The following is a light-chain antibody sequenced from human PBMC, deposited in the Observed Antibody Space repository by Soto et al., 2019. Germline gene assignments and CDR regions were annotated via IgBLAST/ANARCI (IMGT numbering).Light chain of an antibody. J-gene: IGLJ3*02. CDR1: GATYD. Sequence: QSALTQPPSVSGAPGQRVSISCIGATYDVHWYQQLPGAAPKLLIYGNNNRPSGVPDRFSASKSGPSASLAITGLQAEDEADYYCQSYDNSLSWVFGGGTKLTVL. CDR2: GNN. V-gene: IGLV1-40*01. CDR3: QSYDNSLSWV.